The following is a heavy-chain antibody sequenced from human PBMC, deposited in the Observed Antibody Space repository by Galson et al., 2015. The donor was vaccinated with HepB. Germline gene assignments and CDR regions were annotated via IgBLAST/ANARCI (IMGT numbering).Heavy chain of an antibody. CDR1: GYSFTSYW. V-gene: IGHV5-51*01. CDR3: ARLSGNYFFDY. J-gene: IGHJ4*02. Sequence: QSGAEVKKPGESLKISCKGSGYSFTSYWIGWVRQMPGKGLEWMGHIYPGDSDTRYSPSFQGLVTISADKSITTAYLQWSSLKAPDTAIYYCARLSGNYFFDYWGQGTLVTVSS. CDR2: IYPGDSDT. D-gene: IGHD1-26*01.